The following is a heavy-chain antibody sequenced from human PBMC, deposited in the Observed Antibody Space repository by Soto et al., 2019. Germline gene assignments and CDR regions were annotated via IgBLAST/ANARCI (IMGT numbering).Heavy chain of an antibody. V-gene: IGHV3-74*01. D-gene: IGHD6-19*01. Sequence: GGSLRLSCAASGFTFSSYWMHWVRQAPGKGLVWVSRINSDGSSTSYADSVKGRFTISRDNAKNTLYLQMNSLRAEDTAVYYCAREEDSSGWYYSYGMDFWGQGTTVTVSS. CDR3: AREEDSSGWYYSYGMDF. CDR1: GFTFSSYW. J-gene: IGHJ6*02. CDR2: INSDGSST.